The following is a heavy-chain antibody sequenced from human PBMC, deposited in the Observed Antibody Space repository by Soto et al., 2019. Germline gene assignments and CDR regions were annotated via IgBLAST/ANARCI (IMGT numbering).Heavy chain of an antibody. CDR1: GGSISTDNW. CDR2: IYHTGNT. Sequence: QVQLEESGPGLVKPSGTLSLTCAVSGGSISTDNWWSWVRQPPGKGLEWVGEIYHTGNTNYNPSLKSRLRISVHKSKDQFSLDVTFVTAADTAVYYCARGGRWLFDYWGQGALVTVSS. J-gene: IGHJ4*02. D-gene: IGHD6-19*01. CDR3: ARGGRWLFDY. V-gene: IGHV4-4*02.